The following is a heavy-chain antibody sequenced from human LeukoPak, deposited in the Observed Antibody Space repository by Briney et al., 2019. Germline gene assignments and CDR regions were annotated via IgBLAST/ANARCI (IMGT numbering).Heavy chain of an antibody. J-gene: IGHJ4*01. CDR1: GLTVSENA. Sequence: GGPLNFPCAAPGLTVSENAMSWFRQAPGKGLKWVSVVYSGGSPYYADSVKGRFTISRDISKSTLYLQVNSLRVEDTALYYCARAPGSTWYFDSWGHGTLVTVSS. CDR3: ARAPGSTWYFDS. V-gene: IGHV3-66*01. D-gene: IGHD6-13*01. CDR2: VYSGGSP.